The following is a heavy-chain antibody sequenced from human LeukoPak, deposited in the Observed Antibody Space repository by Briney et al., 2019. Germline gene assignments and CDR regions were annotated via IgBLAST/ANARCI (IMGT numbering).Heavy chain of an antibody. CDR2: ISAYNGNT. CDR1: GYTFTSYG. V-gene: IGHV1-18*04. CDR3: ARSSGLHCSSTSCYLYCFDY. J-gene: IGHJ4*02. D-gene: IGHD2-2*01. Sequence: ASVKVSCKASGYTFTSYGISWVRQAPGQGLEWMGWISAYNGNTNYAQKLQGRVTMTTDTSTSTAYMEPRSLRSDDTAVYYCARSSGLHCSSTSCYLYCFDYWGQGTLVTVSS.